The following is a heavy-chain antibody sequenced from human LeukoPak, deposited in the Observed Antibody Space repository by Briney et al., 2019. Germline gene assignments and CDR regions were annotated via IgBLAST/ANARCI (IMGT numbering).Heavy chain of an antibody. D-gene: IGHD3-10*01. CDR3: ARGRLLWFGELLQANWFDP. Sequence: SETLSLTCAVYGGSFSGYYWSWIRQPPGKGLEWIGEINHSGSTNYNPSLKSRVTISVDTSKNQFSLKLSSVTAADTAVYYCARGRLLWFGELLQANWFDPWGQGTLVAVSS. CDR1: GGSFSGYY. J-gene: IGHJ5*02. CDR2: INHSGST. V-gene: IGHV4-34*01.